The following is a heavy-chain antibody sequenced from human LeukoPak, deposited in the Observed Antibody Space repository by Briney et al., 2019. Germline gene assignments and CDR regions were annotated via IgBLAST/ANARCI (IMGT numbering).Heavy chain of an antibody. Sequence: GESLKISCKGSGYSFTSYWIGWVRQMPGKGLEWMGIIYPGDSDTRYSPSFQGQVTISADKSISTAYLQWSSLKASDTAMYYCARIVLAAPRGWTYGMDVWGQGTTITVSS. D-gene: IGHD6-13*01. CDR1: GYSFTSYW. J-gene: IGHJ6*02. CDR2: IYPGDSDT. CDR3: ARIVLAAPRGWTYGMDV. V-gene: IGHV5-51*01.